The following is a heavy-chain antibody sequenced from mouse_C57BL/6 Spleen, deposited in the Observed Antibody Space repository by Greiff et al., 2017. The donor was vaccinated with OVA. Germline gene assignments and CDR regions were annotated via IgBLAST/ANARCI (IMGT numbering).Heavy chain of an antibody. V-gene: IGHV1-62-2*01. CDR3: ARHEVSLYGSSLYYFDY. J-gene: IGHJ2*01. CDR2: FYPGSGSI. D-gene: IGHD1-1*01. Sequence: VQGVESGAELVKPGASVKLSCKASGYTFTEYTIHWVKQRSGQGLEWIGWFYPGSGSIKYNEKFKDKATLTANKSSSTVYMELSRLTSEDSAVYFCARHEVSLYGSSLYYFDYWGQGTTLTVSS. CDR1: GYTFTEYT.